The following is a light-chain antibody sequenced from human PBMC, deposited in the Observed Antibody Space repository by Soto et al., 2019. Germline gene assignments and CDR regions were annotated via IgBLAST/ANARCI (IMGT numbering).Light chain of an antibody. J-gene: IGLJ1*01. Sequence: QSVLTQPASVSGSPGQSITISCTGTSSDVGSYNLVSWYQQHPGEAPKLMIYEGSKRPSGVSNRFSGSKSGNTASLTISGLQAEDEAGYYCCSYAGSSTPYVFGTGTKVTVL. V-gene: IGLV2-23*01. CDR2: EGS. CDR3: CSYAGSSTPYV. CDR1: SSDVGSYNL.